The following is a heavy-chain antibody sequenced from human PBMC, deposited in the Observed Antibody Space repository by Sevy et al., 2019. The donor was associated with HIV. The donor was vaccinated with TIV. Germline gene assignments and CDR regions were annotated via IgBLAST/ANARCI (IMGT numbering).Heavy chain of an antibody. Sequence: GGYLRLSCAATGFTFSNYAMHWVRQAPGKGMEWVAIIWSDGAYQYHGDSVKSRFTISRDNSKNTLYLQMNNGRVEDTAVYYCARGGYYYDNAAYYALDSWGQGTLVIVSS. CDR3: ARGGYYYDNAAYYALDS. CDR2: IWSDGAYQ. CDR1: GFTFSNYA. V-gene: IGHV3-33*01. J-gene: IGHJ4*02. D-gene: IGHD3-22*01.